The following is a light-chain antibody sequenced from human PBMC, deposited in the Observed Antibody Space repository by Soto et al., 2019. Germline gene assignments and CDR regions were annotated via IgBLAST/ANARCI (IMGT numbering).Light chain of an antibody. CDR1: ESISTY. CDR3: QETYSVPFFS. J-gene: IGKJ3*01. CDR2: AAS. V-gene: IGKV1-39*01. Sequence: DIQLTQSPSSLSASVGDRVTITCRASESISTYLNWFQQKPGKAPRLLIYAASSLHCGVPSRFSGSGSGTDFTLTISSLQPQDFATYYCQETYSVPFFSFGPGTKVDIK.